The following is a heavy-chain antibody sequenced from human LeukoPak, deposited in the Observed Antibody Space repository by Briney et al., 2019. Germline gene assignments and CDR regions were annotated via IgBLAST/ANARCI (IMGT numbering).Heavy chain of an antibody. D-gene: IGHD6-19*01. CDR3: AKDGVAGKIMYYFDY. J-gene: IGHJ4*02. CDR2: ISGRAGST. V-gene: IGHV3-23*01. Sequence: GGSLRLSCAASGFTFSSYAMSWVRQAPGKGPEWVSAISGRAGSTSYADSVKGRFTISRDNSKNTLYLQMNSLRAEDTAVYYCAKDGVAGKIMYYFDYWGQGTLVTVSS. CDR1: GFTFSSYA.